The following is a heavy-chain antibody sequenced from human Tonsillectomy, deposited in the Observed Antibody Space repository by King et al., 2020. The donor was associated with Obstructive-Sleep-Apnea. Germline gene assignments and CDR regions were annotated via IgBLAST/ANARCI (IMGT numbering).Heavy chain of an antibody. V-gene: IGHV4-38-2*02. J-gene: IGHJ5*02. CDR1: GYSISTGYF. CDR2: IYHNGNP. D-gene: IGHD2-8*02. Sequence: QLQESGPGLVKPSETLSLTCSVSGYSISTGYFWGWIRQPPGQGLEWIGSIYHNGNPYYNPSLESRVTISMDTSQNRFSLILSSVTAADTPVYFCARAFSPRYCTGGSCFRNWFDPWGQGTLVTVSS. CDR3: ARAFSPRYCTGGSCFRNWFDP.